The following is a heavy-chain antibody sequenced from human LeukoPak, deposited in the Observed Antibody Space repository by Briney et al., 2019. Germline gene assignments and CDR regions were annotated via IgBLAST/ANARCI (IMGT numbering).Heavy chain of an antibody. CDR3: AKDLHDSGKFQIDY. D-gene: IGHD1-14*01. CDR1: EFTFSNYW. J-gene: IGHJ4*02. Sequence: GGSLRLSCAASEFTFSNYWMSWVRQAPGKGLEWVANIKQDGSEKYYVDSVKGRFTISRDNAKNSLYLQMNSLRAEDTAVYYCAKDLHDSGKFQIDYWGQGTLVTVSS. CDR2: IKQDGSEK. V-gene: IGHV3-7*01.